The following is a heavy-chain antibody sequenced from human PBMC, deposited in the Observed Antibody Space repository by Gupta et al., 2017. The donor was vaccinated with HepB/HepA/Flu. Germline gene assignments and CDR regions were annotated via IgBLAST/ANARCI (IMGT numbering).Heavy chain of an antibody. D-gene: IGHD4-11*01. Sequence: RLSCAASGFTVSSNYMSWVRQAPGKGLEWVSVIYSGGSTYYADSVKGRFTISRDNSKNTLYLQMNSLRAEDTAVYYCARELDYRGVRYYYGMDVWGQGTTVTVSS. CDR1: GFTVSSNY. CDR2: IYSGGST. V-gene: IGHV3-66*01. J-gene: IGHJ6*02. CDR3: ARELDYRGVRYYYGMDV.